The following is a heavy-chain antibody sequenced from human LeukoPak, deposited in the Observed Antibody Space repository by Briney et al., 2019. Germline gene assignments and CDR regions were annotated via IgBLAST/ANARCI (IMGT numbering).Heavy chain of an antibody. CDR2: IIPIFGTA. V-gene: IGHV1-69*01. Sequence: SVKVSCKASGGTFSCYAIGWVRQPPGQGVEWMGGIIPIFGTANYAQKFQGRVTFTADESTSTAYMELSSLRSEDTAVYYCARIQVQQQLVHYYYYLDVWGKGATVTVSS. CDR3: ARIQVQQQLVHYYYYLDV. CDR1: GGTFSCYA. J-gene: IGHJ6*03. D-gene: IGHD6-13*01.